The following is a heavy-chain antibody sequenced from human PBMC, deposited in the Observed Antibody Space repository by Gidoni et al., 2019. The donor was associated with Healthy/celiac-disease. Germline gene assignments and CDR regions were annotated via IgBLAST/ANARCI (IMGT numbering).Heavy chain of an antibody. Sequence: LEWVGRIKSKTDGGTTDYAAPVKGRFTISRDDSKNTLYLQMNSLKTEDTAVYYCTTDAVAASFDYLGQGTLVTVSS. V-gene: IGHV3-15*01. CDR2: IKSKTDGGTT. D-gene: IGHD6-19*01. CDR3: TTDAVAASFDY. J-gene: IGHJ4*02.